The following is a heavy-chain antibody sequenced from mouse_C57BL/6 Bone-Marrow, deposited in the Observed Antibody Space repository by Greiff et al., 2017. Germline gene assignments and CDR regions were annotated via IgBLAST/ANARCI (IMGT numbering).Heavy chain of an antibody. CDR3: ARSGPLGRSFDY. Sequence: QVQLQQPGAELVKPGASVKMSCTASGYTFTSYWITWVKQRPGQGLEWIGDIYPTSGRTNYNEKFKSKAILTVDPSSNTAYMQLSSLTSEDSAVFYCARSGPLGRSFDYWGQGTTLTVSS. CDR2: IYPTSGRT. J-gene: IGHJ2*01. D-gene: IGHD4-1*01. CDR1: GYTFTSYW. V-gene: IGHV1-55*01.